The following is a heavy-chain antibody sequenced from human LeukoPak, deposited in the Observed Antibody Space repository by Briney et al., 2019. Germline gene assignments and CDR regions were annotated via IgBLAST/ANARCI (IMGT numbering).Heavy chain of an antibody. D-gene: IGHD6-19*01. Sequence: GGSLRLSCAASAFTVSTNYMSWVRQAPGKGLEWGSIIYSDGNTYYADSAKGRFTISRDNSKNTLYLQMNSLRAEDTAVYYCARAHTSGWGYYFDYWGQGTLVTVSS. CDR3: ARAHTSGWGYYFDY. CDR1: AFTVSTNY. V-gene: IGHV3-53*01. CDR2: IYSDGNT. J-gene: IGHJ4*02.